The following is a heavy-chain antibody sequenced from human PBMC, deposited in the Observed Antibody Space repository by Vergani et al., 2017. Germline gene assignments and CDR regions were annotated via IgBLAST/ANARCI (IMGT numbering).Heavy chain of an antibody. V-gene: IGHV4-34*01. D-gene: IGHD3-3*01. CDR1: GGSFSGYY. Sequence: QVQLQQWGAGLLKPSETLSLTCAVYGGSFSGYYWSWIRQPPGKGLEWIGEINHSGSTNYNPSLKSLVTISVDTSKNQFSLKLSSVTAADTAVYYCARDGGQGFDYWGQGTLVTVSS. J-gene: IGHJ4*02. CDR3: ARDGGQGFDY. CDR2: INHSGST.